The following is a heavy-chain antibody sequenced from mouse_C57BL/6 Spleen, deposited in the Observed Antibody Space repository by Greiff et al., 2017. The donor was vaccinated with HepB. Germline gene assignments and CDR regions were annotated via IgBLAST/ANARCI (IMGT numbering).Heavy chain of an antibody. V-gene: IGHV5-17*01. CDR1: GFTFSDYG. CDR2: ISSGSSTI. CDR3: ARPSYYGSSWFAY. D-gene: IGHD1-1*01. J-gene: IGHJ3*01. Sequence: EVKLVESGGGLVKPGGSLKLSCAASGFTFSDYGMHWVRQAPEKGLEWVAYISSGSSTIYYADTVKGRFTISRDNAKNTLFLQMTSLRSEDTAMYYCARPSYYGSSWFAYWGQGTLVTVSA.